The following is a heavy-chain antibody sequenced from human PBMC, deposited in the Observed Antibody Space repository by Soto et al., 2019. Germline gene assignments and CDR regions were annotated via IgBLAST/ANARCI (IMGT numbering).Heavy chain of an antibody. CDR1: GESISSSSYY. D-gene: IGHD2-21*02. J-gene: IGHJ4*02. CDR2: IYYSGRT. Sequence: SETLSLTCIVSGESISSSSYYWGWIRQPPGKGLEWIGSIYYSGRTYYNPSFKSRVTISIDTSKNQFSLKLSSVTATDTAVYYCARQRTTVVTQAYFDHWGQGALVTVSS. V-gene: IGHV4-39*01. CDR3: ARQRTTVVTQAYFDH.